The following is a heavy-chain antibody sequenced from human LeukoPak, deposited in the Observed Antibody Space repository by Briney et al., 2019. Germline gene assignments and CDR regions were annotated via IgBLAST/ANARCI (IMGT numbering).Heavy chain of an antibody. CDR2: IKQDGSEK. CDR3: AREDPKYYYYGMAV. CDR1: GFTFSSYW. J-gene: IGHJ6*02. Sequence: GGSLRLSCAASGFTFSSYWMSWVRQAPGKGLEWVANIKQDGSEKYYVDSVKGRFTISRDNAKNSLYLQMNSLRAEDTAVYYCAREDPKYYYYGMAVWGQGTTVTVSS. V-gene: IGHV3-7*01.